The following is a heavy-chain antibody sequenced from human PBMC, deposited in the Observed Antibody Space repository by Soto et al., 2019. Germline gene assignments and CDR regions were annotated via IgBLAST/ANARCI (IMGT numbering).Heavy chain of an antibody. D-gene: IGHD3-9*01. CDR2: IYYSGST. V-gene: IGHV4-59*08. J-gene: IGHJ4*02. Sequence: SETLSLTCTVSGGSISSYYWSWIRQPPGKGLEWIGYIYYSGSTYYNPSLKSRVTISVDTSKNQFSLKLSSVTAADTAVYYCARLTLRYFDWLPHTFDYWGQGTLVTVSS. CDR3: ARLTLRYFDWLPHTFDY. CDR1: GGSISSYY.